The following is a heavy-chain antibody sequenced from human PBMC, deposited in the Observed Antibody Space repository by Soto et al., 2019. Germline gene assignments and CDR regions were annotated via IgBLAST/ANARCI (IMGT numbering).Heavy chain of an antibody. Sequence: ASVKVSCKASGGTFRSYAISWVRQAPGQGLEWMGGIIPMFGTANYAQKFQGRVTITADESTSTAYMELSSLISEDTAVYYCARDRMVATGIYYYGMDVWGQGTTVTVSS. CDR2: IIPMFGTA. V-gene: IGHV1-69*13. CDR3: ARDRMVATGIYYYGMDV. D-gene: IGHD5-12*01. J-gene: IGHJ6*02. CDR1: GGTFRSYA.